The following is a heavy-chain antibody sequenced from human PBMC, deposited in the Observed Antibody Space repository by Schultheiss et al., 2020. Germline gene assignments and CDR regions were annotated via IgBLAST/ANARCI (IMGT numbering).Heavy chain of an antibody. CDR3: ARHADGMDV. CDR1: GGSISSSSYY. J-gene: IGHJ6*02. CDR2: IYYSGST. Sequence: SETLSLTCTVSGGSISSSSYYWGWIRQPPGKGLEWIGSIYYSGSTYYNPSLKSRVTISVDTSKNQFSLKLSSVIAADTAVYYCARHADGMDVWGQGTTVTVAS. V-gene: IGHV4-39*01.